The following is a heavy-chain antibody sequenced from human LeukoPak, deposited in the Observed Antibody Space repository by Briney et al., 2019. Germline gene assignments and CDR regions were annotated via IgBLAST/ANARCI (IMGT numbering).Heavy chain of an antibody. CDR1: GASITYFY. D-gene: IGHD2-15*01. CDR3: ARLNLGYYYGMDV. V-gene: IGHV4-59*13. Sequence: SETLSLTCTVSGASITYFYWSWIRQPPGKGLEWIGYIHNSGSATYNPSLKSRVTISLDTSNNYFSLKLSSVTAADTAVYYCARLNLGYYYGMDVWGQGTTVIVAS. J-gene: IGHJ6*02. CDR2: IHNSGSA.